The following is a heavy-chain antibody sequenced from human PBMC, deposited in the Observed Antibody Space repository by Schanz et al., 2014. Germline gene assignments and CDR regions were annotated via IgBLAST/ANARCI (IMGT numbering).Heavy chain of an antibody. V-gene: IGHV3-7*03. D-gene: IGHD3-22*01. CDR3: AKDGRLPYYGTGSDFDY. Sequence: PGGSLRLSFAASGFTFSDYYMTWIRQAPGKGLEWVANIKQDGSEKYYVDSVKGRFTISRDNAKNSLYLQMNSLRAGDTAVYYCAKDGRLPYYGTGSDFDYWGQGTLVAVSS. J-gene: IGHJ4*02. CDR2: IKQDGSEK. CDR1: GFTFSDYY.